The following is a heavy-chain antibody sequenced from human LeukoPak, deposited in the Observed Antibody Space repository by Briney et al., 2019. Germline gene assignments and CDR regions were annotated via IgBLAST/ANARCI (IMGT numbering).Heavy chain of an antibody. CDR3: ARLIAAAGTDY. Sequence: PSETLSLTCTVSSYSISSGNYWGWIRQPPGKGLEWIGSIYQSGSTYYNPSHKSRVTISVDTSKNQFSLKLSSVTAADTAVYYCARLIAAAGTDYWGQGTLVTVSS. J-gene: IGHJ4*02. D-gene: IGHD6-13*01. CDR1: SYSISSGNY. CDR2: IYQSGST. V-gene: IGHV4-38-2*02.